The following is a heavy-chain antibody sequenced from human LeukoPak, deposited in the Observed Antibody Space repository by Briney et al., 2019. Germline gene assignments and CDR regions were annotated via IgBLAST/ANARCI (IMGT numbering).Heavy chain of an antibody. J-gene: IGHJ5*02. CDR3: ARDQGGYCSSTSCPSPWFDP. D-gene: IGHD2-2*01. Sequence: SETLSLTCSVSGGSITSSSYYWGWIRQPPGKGLEWIGYIYYSGSTYYNPSLKSRVTISVDTSKNQFSLKLSSVTAADTAVYYCARDQGGYCSSTSCPSPWFDPWGQGTLVTVSS. V-gene: IGHV4-31*03. CDR2: IYYSGST. CDR1: GGSITSSSYY.